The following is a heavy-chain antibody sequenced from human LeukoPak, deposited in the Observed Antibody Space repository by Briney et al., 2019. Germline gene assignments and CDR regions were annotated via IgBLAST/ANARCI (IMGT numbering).Heavy chain of an antibody. CDR3: ARGYRAAGTASHPYFDY. Sequence: PSETLSLTCAVYGGSFSGYYWSWIRQPPGKGLEWIGEINHSGSTNYNLSLKSRVTISVDTSENQFSLKLSSVTAADTAVYYCARGYRAAGTASHPYFDYWGQGTLVTVSS. CDR2: INHSGST. D-gene: IGHD6-13*01. J-gene: IGHJ4*02. V-gene: IGHV4-34*01. CDR1: GGSFSGYY.